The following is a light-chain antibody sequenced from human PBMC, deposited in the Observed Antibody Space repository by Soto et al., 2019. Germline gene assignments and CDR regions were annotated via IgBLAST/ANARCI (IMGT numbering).Light chain of an antibody. CDR1: QDVDSY. CDR2: DAS. Sequence: EILLTQSPATLSLSPGERATLSCRASQDVDSYLAWYQQTPGQAPRLLIYDASNRAPGIPARFSGSGSGTDFTLTISSLAPEDFAVYYYQQRNTWPFTFGPGTKVDIK. V-gene: IGKV3-11*01. CDR3: QQRNTWPFT. J-gene: IGKJ3*01.